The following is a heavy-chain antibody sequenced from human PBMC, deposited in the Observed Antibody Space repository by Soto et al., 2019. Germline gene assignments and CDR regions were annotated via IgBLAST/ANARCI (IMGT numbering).Heavy chain of an antibody. CDR2: MNPNSGNT. CDR1: GYTFTSYD. Sequence: ASVKVSCKASGYTFTSYDINCVRQATGQGLEWMGWMNPNSGNTGYAQKFQGRVTMTRNTSISTAYMELSSLRSEDTAVYYCARRGMVRGVHNFDYWGQGTLVTVSS. J-gene: IGHJ4*02. D-gene: IGHD3-10*01. CDR3: ARRGMVRGVHNFDY. V-gene: IGHV1-8*01.